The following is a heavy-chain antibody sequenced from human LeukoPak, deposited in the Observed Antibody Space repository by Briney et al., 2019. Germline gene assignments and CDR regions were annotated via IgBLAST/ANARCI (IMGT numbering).Heavy chain of an antibody. V-gene: IGHV3-13*01. CDR3: TRDGTVVRGLPRRARTFYGMDV. CDR2: IDTAGDT. D-gene: IGHD3-10*01. Sequence: GGVLRLSCAASGFTFSNYDMHWVRQATGKGLEWVSGIDTAGDTYYPGSVKGRFTISRENAKNSLYLQVNSLRAEDTAVYYCTRDGTVVRGLPRRARTFYGMDVWGQGTTVTVSS. CDR1: GFTFSNYD. J-gene: IGHJ6*02.